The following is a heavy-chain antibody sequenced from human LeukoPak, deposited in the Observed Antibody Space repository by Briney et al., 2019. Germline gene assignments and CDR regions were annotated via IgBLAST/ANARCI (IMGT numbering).Heavy chain of an antibody. Sequence: SSETLSLTCTVSGGSISSYYWSWIRQPPGKGLEWIGYIYYSGSINYNPSLKSRVTISVDTSKNQFSLKLSSVTAADTAVYYCARAPGSSSWYTEVYFDYWGQGTLVTVSS. CDR1: GGSISSYY. D-gene: IGHD6-13*01. J-gene: IGHJ4*02. V-gene: IGHV4-59*01. CDR2: IYYSGSI. CDR3: ARAPGSSSWYTEVYFDY.